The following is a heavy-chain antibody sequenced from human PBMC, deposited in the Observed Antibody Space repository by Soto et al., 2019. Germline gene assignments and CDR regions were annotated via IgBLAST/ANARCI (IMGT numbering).Heavy chain of an antibody. CDR1: GGFLSESY. J-gene: IGHJ5*02. Sequence: SETLSLSCAVCGGFLSESYWTWIRQPPGKGLEWIGEINHVGGTNYNPSLKSRVTMSVDTSQNQFSLRLISVTAAGTAMYFCVRIRYQLPSSVLWLDPWGQGTPVTVSS. CDR2: INHVGGT. CDR3: VRIRYQLPSSVLWLDP. D-gene: IGHD3-16*01. V-gene: IGHV4-34*01.